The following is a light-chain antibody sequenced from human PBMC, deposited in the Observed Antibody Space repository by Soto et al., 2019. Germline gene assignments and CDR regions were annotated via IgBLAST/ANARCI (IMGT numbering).Light chain of an antibody. V-gene: IGKV1-6*01. CDR2: AAS. J-gene: IGKJ1*01. CDR3: LQDYTYPRT. CDR1: QYIRSD. Sequence: TEMTQSPSSLSASVGDRVTIACRASQYIRSDLAWYQQKPGKAPNLLIYAASSLQGGVPSRFSGSGSGTDFTLTSSSLQPEDSATYSCLQDYTYPRTFGHGTKVEV.